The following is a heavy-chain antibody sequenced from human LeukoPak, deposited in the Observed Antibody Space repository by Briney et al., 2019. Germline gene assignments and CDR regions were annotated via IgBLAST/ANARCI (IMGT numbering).Heavy chain of an antibody. J-gene: IGHJ4*02. D-gene: IGHD2-2*01. CDR1: GYTFTTYT. Sequence: ASVKVSCKASGYTFTTYTIHWVRQAPGQRLEWMGWINAGNDNTKYSQKFQDRVTITRDTSASTAYMELSSLRSEDTAVYYCASIYCSSTSCLDYWGQGTLVTVSS. V-gene: IGHV1-3*01. CDR3: ASIYCSSTSCLDY. CDR2: INAGNDNT.